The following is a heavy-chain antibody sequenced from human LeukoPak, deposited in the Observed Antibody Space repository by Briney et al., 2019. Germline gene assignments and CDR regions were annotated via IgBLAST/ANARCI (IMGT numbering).Heavy chain of an antibody. CDR3: AKDNEKWELLPIGGY. D-gene: IGHD1-26*01. V-gene: IGHV3-23*01. Sequence: GGSLRLSCAASGFTFSSYAMSWVRQAPGEGLERVSAISGSGSSTYYADSVRGRFTISRDSSKNTLYLQMNSLRAEDTAVYYCAKDNEKWELLPIGGYWGQGTLVTVSS. CDR1: GFTFSSYA. J-gene: IGHJ4*02. CDR2: ISGSGSST.